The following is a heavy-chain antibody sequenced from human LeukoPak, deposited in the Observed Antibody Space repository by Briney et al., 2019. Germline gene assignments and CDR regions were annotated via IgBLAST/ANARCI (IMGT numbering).Heavy chain of an antibody. CDR2: ISSASNTI. D-gene: IGHD3-10*01. J-gene: IGHJ5*02. CDR3: ARDGWFGDYNWFDP. V-gene: IGHV3-48*01. Sequence: GGSLRLSCAASGFTFSSYSMNWVRQAPGKGLEWVSYISSASNTIYYADSVKGRFTISRDNAKNSLYLQMNSLRAEDTAMYYCARDGWFGDYNWFDPWGQGTLVTVSS. CDR1: GFTFSSYS.